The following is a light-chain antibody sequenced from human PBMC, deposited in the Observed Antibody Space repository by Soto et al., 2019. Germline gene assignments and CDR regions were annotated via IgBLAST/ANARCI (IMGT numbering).Light chain of an antibody. J-gene: IGLJ2*01. CDR1: SSDVGGYNY. CDR3: SSYTSSSTVV. V-gene: IGLV2-14*01. Sequence: QSALTQPASVSGSPGQSITISCTGTSSDVGGYNYVSWYQQHPGKAPKLMIYDVSNRTSGVTNRFSGSKSGNTASLTISGLQAEAEADYYCSSYTSSSTVVFGGGTKLTVL. CDR2: DVS.